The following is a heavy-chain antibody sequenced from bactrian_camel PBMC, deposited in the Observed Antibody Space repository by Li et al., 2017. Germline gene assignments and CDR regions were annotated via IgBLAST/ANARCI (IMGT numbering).Heavy chain of an antibody. CDR3: AADPYPRYCTGGYCYTDFRD. D-gene: IGHD2*01. J-gene: IGHJ4*01. V-gene: IGHV3S1*01. Sequence: GGGSVQAGGSLRLSCVASGPIFATYCLGWFRQSPGKEREGVAVSYLGNPGGERTYYADSVKGRFTISHDAAKNILYLQMNSLKPEDTAVYYCAADPYPRYCTGGYCYTDFRDWGQGTQVTVS. CDR2: SYLGNPGGERT. CDR1: GPIFATYC.